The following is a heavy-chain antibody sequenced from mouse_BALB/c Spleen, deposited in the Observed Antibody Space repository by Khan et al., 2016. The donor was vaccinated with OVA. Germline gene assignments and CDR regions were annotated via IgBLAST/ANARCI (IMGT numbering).Heavy chain of an antibody. Sequence: EVQLLESGPGLVKPSQSLSLTCTVTGYSITSDYAWNWIRQFPGNTLEWVGYISSTGSPSSNPSLKSRFFITRDTSKNQFFLQLRSVTPEDTATYYCAGSLYYGTGYALDYWGRGTSVTVSS. J-gene: IGHJ4*01. CDR3: AGSLYYGTGYALDY. CDR2: ISSTGSP. CDR1: GYSITSDYA. V-gene: IGHV3-2*02. D-gene: IGHD2-1*01.